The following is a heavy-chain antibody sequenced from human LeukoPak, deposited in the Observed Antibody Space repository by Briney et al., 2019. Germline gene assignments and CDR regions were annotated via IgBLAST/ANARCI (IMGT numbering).Heavy chain of an antibody. Sequence: SETLSLTCTVSGGSISSGGYFWTWIRQHPGKGLEWIGYIYYSGSTYYNPSLKSRVTISLDTSKNQFSLKLSSVTAADTAVYYCARSYYPSSTSCYTPWGQGTLVTVSS. J-gene: IGHJ5*02. D-gene: IGHD2-2*02. CDR2: IYYSGST. V-gene: IGHV4-31*03. CDR1: GGSISSGGYF. CDR3: ARSYYPSSTSCYTP.